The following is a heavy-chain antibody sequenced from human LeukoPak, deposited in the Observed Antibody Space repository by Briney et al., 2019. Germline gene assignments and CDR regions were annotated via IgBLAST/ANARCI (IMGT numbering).Heavy chain of an antibody. D-gene: IGHD2-15*01. V-gene: IGHV3-53*01. CDR3: ARGGDDIVVATYYYYYGMDV. Sequence: TGGSLRLSCAASGFTVSSNYMSWVRQAPGKGLEWVSVIYSGGSIYYADSVKGRFTISRDNPKNTLYLQMNSLRAEDTAVYYCARGGDDIVVATYYYYYGMDVWGQGTTVTVSS. CDR1: GFTVSSNY. CDR2: IYSGGSI. J-gene: IGHJ6*02.